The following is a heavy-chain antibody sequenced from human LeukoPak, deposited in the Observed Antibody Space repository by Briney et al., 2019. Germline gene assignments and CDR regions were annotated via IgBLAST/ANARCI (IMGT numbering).Heavy chain of an antibody. CDR3: ATSEGY. V-gene: IGHV3-66*01. CDR2: IYSGGST. Sequence: GGSLRLSCAASEFSVGSNYMTWVRQAPGKGLEWVSLIYSGGSTYYADSVKGRFTISRDNSKNTLYLQMNSLRAEDMAVYYCATSEGYWGQGTLVTVSS. D-gene: IGHD2-2*01. CDR1: EFSVGSNY. J-gene: IGHJ4*02.